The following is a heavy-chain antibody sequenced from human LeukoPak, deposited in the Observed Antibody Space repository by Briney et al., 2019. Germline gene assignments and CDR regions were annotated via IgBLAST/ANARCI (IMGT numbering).Heavy chain of an antibody. CDR3: ARALVVAATLDY. V-gene: IGHV4-39*07. CDR1: DGSITSSYY. J-gene: IGHJ4*02. CDR2: MYYSGNI. Sequence: SETLSLTCSVSDGSITSSYYWGWIRQPPAKGLEWIGSMYYSGNIHYNPSLKSRVTISVDTSENQFSLKLSSVTAADTAVYYCARALVVAATLDYWGQGTLVTVSS. D-gene: IGHD2-15*01.